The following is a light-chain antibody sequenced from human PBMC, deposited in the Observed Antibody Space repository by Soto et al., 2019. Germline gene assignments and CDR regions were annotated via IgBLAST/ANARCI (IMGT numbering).Light chain of an antibody. CDR2: WAS. CDR1: QSVLYSSNNKNY. J-gene: IGKJ2*01. CDR3: QQYKIYYT. Sequence: DIVMTQSPDSLAVSLGERATINCKSSQSVLYSSNNKNYLAWYQQKPGQPPKLLIYWASTRATGVPARFSGSRSGPEFTLTINSLQPDDFATYYCQQYKIYYTFGQGTKVDI. V-gene: IGKV4-1*01.